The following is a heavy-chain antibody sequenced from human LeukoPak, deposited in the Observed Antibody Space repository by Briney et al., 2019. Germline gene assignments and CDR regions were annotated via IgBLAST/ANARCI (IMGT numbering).Heavy chain of an antibody. V-gene: IGHV3-48*04. CDR3: ARDGGYGDSADAFDI. J-gene: IGHJ3*02. D-gene: IGHD4-17*01. CDR2: ISSSSSTI. CDR1: GFTFSSYS. Sequence: GGSLRLSCAASGFTFSSYSMNWVRQAPGKGLEWVSYISSSSSTIYYADSVKGRFTICRDNAKNSLYLQMNGLRAEDTAVYYCARDGGYGDSADAFDIWGQGTMVTVSS.